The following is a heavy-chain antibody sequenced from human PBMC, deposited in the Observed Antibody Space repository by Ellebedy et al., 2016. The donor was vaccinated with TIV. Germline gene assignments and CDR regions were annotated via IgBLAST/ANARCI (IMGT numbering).Heavy chain of an antibody. CDR2: IYPGDSDT. V-gene: IGHV5-51*01. Sequence: GESLKISXKGSGYSFTSYWIGWVRQMPGKGLEWMGIIYPGDSDTRYSPSFQGQVTISADKSINTAYLQWNSLKASDTAMYYCARHVFLEGGFSTLPDYWGQGTLVTVSS. D-gene: IGHD3-3*01. CDR1: GYSFTSYW. J-gene: IGHJ4*02. CDR3: ARHVFLEGGFSTLPDY.